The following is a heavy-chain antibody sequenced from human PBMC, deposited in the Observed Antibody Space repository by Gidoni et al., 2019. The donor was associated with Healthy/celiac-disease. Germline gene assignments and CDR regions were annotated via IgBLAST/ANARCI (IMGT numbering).Heavy chain of an antibody. Sequence: QVQLVESGGGAVQPGRSLRLSCAASGFTFSSYGMHCVRQAPGKGLEWVAVISYDGSNKYYADSVKGRFTISRDNSKNTLYLQMNSLRAEDTAVYYCAKVGYYYDRSGYQKGVDYWGQGTLVTVSS. J-gene: IGHJ4*02. CDR2: ISYDGSNK. CDR1: GFTFSSYG. D-gene: IGHD3-22*01. CDR3: AKVGYYYDRSGYQKGVDY. V-gene: IGHV3-30*18.